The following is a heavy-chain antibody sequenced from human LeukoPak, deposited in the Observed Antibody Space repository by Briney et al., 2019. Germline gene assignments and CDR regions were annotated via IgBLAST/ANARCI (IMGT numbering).Heavy chain of an antibody. D-gene: IGHD5-12*01. V-gene: IGHV3-21*04. CDR3: AKGLFSAYDKYLDS. CDR2: ISATSSDV. CDR1: GFAFESFT. J-gene: IGHJ4*02. Sequence: GGSLRLSCAGSGFAFESFTMTWVRQAPGKGLEWVSLISATSSDVNYAESVRGRFTISRDNAKNSLFLLMDSLRVEDTAIYYCAKGLFSAYDKYLDSWGQGTLVTVSS.